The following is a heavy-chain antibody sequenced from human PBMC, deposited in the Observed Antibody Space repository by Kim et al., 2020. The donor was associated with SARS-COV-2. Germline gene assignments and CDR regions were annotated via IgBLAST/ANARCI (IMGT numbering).Heavy chain of an antibody. D-gene: IGHD3-16*01. V-gene: IGHV1-69*04. CDR3: ARERITAPPDAFDI. Sequence: AQKFQGRVTITADKSTSTAYMALSSLRSEDTAVYYCARERITAPPDAFDIWGQGTMVTVSS. J-gene: IGHJ3*02.